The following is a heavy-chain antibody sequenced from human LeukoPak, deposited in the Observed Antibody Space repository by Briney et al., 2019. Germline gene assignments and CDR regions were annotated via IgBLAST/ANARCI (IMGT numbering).Heavy chain of an antibody. CDR1: GGTFSSYA. D-gene: IGHD2-2*01. Sequence: SVKVSCKASGGTFSSYAISWVRQAPGQGLGWRGGIIPIFGTANYAQKFQGRVTITTDESTSTAYMELSSLRSEDTAVYYCARTPRYCSSTSCSEDYWGQGTLVTVSS. J-gene: IGHJ4*02. CDR3: ARTPRYCSSTSCSEDY. CDR2: IIPIFGTA. V-gene: IGHV1-69*05.